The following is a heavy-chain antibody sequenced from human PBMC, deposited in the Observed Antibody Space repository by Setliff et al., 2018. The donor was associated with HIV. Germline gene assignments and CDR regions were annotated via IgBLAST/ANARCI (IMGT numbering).Heavy chain of an antibody. CDR1: GGSISSGAYY. CDR3: ARGLGIAAAGSRRQDNWFDP. Sequence: SETLSLTCTVSGGSISSGAYYWSWIRQHPGKGLEWIGYIYYTGSAYYNPSLKSRVTISVDTSKNQFPLKLSSVTAADTAVYYCARGLGIAAAGSRRQDNWFDPWGQGTLVTVSS. CDR2: IYYTGSA. V-gene: IGHV4-31*03. J-gene: IGHJ5*02. D-gene: IGHD6-13*01.